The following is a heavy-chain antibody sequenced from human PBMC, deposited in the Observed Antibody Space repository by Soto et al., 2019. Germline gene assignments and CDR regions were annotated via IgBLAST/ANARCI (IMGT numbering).Heavy chain of an antibody. CDR2: INAGNGDT. D-gene: IGHD1-26*01. Sequence: QVQLVQSGADVKKPGASVKVSCKASGYTFTNYAIHWVRQAPGQRLEWMGWINAGNGDTKYSQNFQGRVTITTDTSASTAYMDLSSRRSEDTAVYYCATIRVGCVYWGQGTLVTVSS. V-gene: IGHV1-3*01. CDR3: ATIRVGCVY. J-gene: IGHJ4*02. CDR1: GYTFTNYA.